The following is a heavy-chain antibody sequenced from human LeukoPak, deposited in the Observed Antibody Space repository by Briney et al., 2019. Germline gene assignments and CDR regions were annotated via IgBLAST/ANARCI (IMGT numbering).Heavy chain of an antibody. V-gene: IGHV4-39*01. CDR1: GGSISSSSYP. CDR3: ARHKIARYYYYYYMDV. CDR2: IYYSGST. J-gene: IGHJ6*03. Sequence: MASETLSLTCTVSGGSISSSSYPWGWIRQPPGKGLEWIGSIYYSGSTYYNPSLKSRVTISVDTSKTHFSLKLSSVTAADTAVYYCARHKIARYYYYYYMDVWGKGTTVTGSS.